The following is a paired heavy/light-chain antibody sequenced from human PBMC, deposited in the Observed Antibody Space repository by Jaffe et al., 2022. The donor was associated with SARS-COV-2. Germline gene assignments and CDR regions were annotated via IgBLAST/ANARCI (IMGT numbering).Light chain of an antibody. J-gene: IGKJ2*01. CDR3: QQSYTTPPT. V-gene: IGKV1-39*01. CDR1: ETISTF. CDR2: AAS. Sequence: DIQMTQSPASLPASVGDRVTITCRASETISTFLNWYHHKPGRAPKLLISAASTLQSGVPSRFSGSGSGTDFTLTITGLQPEDFAIYYCQQSYTTPPTFGQGTKLEIK.
Heavy chain of an antibody. D-gene: IGHD2-8*01. CDR1: GYSFEEYA. CDR2: ISWNSGDI. J-gene: IGHJ2*01. V-gene: IGHV3-9*01. CDR3: AKGDTKGLDWFFDL. Sequence: EVQLVESGGDLVQPGRSLRLSCAASGYSFEEYAMHWVRQVPGNGLEWVSGISWNSGDIAYADSVKGRFTISRDNAKDSLYLEMDTLRTDDTAFYYCAKGDTKGLDWFFDLWGRGTLVTVSS.